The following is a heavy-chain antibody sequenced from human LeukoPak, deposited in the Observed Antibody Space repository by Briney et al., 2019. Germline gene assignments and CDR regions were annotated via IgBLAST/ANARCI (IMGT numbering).Heavy chain of an antibody. CDR1: GYTFTSYA. CDR2: INTNTGNP. CDR3: ARGGVDWGWLIDAFDI. Sequence: PRASVKVSCTASGYTFTSYAMNWVRQAPGQGLEWMGWINTNTGNPTYAQGFTGRFVFSLDTSVSTAYLQISSLKAEDTAVYYCARGGVDWGWLIDAFDIWGQGTMVTVSS. V-gene: IGHV7-4-1*02. J-gene: IGHJ3*02. D-gene: IGHD7-27*01.